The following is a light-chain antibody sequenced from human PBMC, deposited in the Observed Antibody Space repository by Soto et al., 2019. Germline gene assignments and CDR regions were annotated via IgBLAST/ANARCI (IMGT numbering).Light chain of an antibody. V-gene: IGKV1-5*03. CDR1: QSISVW. Sequence: MNKSASTLSATVGDRVTITCRASQSISVWLAWYQQKAGKAPNLLIYKASRLESGVPSRFSGSGSETEFTLTISGLQPGDSATYYCQQYNSYSPTFGQGTKVDI. J-gene: IGKJ1*01. CDR3: QQYNSYSPT. CDR2: KAS.